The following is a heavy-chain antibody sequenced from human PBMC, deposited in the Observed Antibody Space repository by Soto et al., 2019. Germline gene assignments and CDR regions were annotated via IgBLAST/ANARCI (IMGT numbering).Heavy chain of an antibody. Sequence: GGSLRLSCAASGFTFSSYAMSWVRQAPGKGLEWVSAISGSGGSTYYADSVKGRFTISRDNSKNTLYLQMNSLRAEDTAVYYCAKDSTKVLRFLEWLFFPDVWGQGTTVTVSS. CDR2: ISGSGGST. V-gene: IGHV3-23*01. CDR1: GFTFSSYA. J-gene: IGHJ6*02. CDR3: AKDSTKVLRFLEWLFFPDV. D-gene: IGHD3-3*01.